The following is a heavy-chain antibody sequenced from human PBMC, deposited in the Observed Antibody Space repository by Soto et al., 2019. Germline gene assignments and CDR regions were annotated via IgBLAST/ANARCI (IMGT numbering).Heavy chain of an antibody. J-gene: IGHJ6*02. V-gene: IGHV3-21*01. D-gene: IGHD3-16*01. CDR2: ISSSSSYI. Sequence: PVGSLRLSCAASGFTFSSYSMNWVRQAPGKGLEWVSSISSSSSYIYYADSVKGRFTISRDNAKNSLYLQMNSLRAEDTAVYYCARDWGYYYYYGMDVWGQGTTVTVSS. CDR3: ARDWGYYYYYGMDV. CDR1: GFTFSSYS.